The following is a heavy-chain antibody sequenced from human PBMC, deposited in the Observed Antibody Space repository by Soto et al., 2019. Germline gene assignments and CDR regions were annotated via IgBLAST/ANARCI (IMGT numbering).Heavy chain of an antibody. CDR1: GFTFSNYA. Sequence: EVQLLESGGGLVQPGGSLRLSCAASGFTFSNYAMSWVRQAPGKGLEWVSAISSAVNTYYADSVKGRFTISRDNSNNTLSLQMNSLRVEDTAVYYCAKQVRDGTSFPYFFDYWGQGTLVTVSS. CDR2: ISSAVNT. D-gene: IGHD6-6*01. CDR3: AKQVRDGTSFPYFFDY. V-gene: IGHV3-23*01. J-gene: IGHJ4*02.